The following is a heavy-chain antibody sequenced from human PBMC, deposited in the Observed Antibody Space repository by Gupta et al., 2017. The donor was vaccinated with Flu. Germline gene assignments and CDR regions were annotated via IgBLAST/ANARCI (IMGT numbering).Heavy chain of an antibody. D-gene: IGHD3-16*01. V-gene: IGHV3-15*01. Sequence: EVQLVESGGGLVKPGGSLRLSCAASGFTFSNAWMNWFRQAPGKGLEWVGRLKSNTDGGTTDYAAPVKGRFTISRDDSKNTLFLQMRSLKTEDTAVYFCTTDSSGGIAFDIWGQGTMVTVSS. CDR1: GFTFSNAW. J-gene: IGHJ3*02. CDR3: TTDSSGGIAFDI. CDR2: LKSNTDGGTT.